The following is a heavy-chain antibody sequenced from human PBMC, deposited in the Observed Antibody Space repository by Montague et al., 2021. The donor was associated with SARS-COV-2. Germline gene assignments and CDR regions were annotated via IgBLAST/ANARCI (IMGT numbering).Heavy chain of an antibody. CDR3: ARDTEVEIRTYSYYKMDV. J-gene: IGHJ6*02. V-gene: IGHV4-39*02. CDR2: IYYSGTT. Sequence: SETLSLTCSVSGDSITNIDYYWAWIRQPPGKELQWIGSIYYSGTTFYSPPLKSRLTISVDTSKNQFSLNLRSVTAADTAVYYCARDTEVEIRTYSYYKMDVWGLGTTVTVSS. CDR1: GDSITNIDYY. D-gene: IGHD2-21*01.